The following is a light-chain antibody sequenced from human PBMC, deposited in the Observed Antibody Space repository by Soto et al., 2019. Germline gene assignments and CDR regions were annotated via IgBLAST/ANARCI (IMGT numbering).Light chain of an antibody. J-gene: IGKJ3*01. CDR2: AAS. CDR3: QQYDASPLT. V-gene: IGKV3-20*01. Sequence: EIVLTQSPGTLSLSPGERDTLSCRASQSLSTNSLAWYQQKPGQTPRLLIYAASTRDTDIPDRFNGSGSGTDFALTISRLEPEDFALYYCQQYDASPLTFGPGTKVDIK. CDR1: QSLSTNS.